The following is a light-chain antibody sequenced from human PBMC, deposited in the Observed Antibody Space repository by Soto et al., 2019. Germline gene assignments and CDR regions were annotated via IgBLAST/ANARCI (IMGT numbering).Light chain of an antibody. CDR1: SSDVGRYNH. Sequence: QSALTQPPSVSGSPGQSVTISCTGTSSDVGRYNHVSWYQQSPGTAPKLIIYDVNNRPSGVPDRFSGSKSGNTASLTISGLQAEDEADYYCISYTGSTTLVVFGGGTKLTVL. CDR2: DVN. CDR3: ISYTGSTTLVV. V-gene: IGLV2-18*02. J-gene: IGLJ2*01.